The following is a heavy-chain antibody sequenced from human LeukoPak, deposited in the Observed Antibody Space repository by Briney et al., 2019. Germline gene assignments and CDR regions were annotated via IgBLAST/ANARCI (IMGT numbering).Heavy chain of an antibody. CDR3: ARRYCSGGTCYLVENWFDP. CDR2: INPNSGDT. J-gene: IGHJ5*02. CDR1: GYTFTVYY. V-gene: IGHV1-2*06. Sequence: ASVKVSCKASGYTFTVYYMYWVRQAPGQGLEWMGRINPNSGDTGYAQNFQGRVTMTRDTSISTAYMELTNLRSDDTAVYYCARRYCSGGTCYLVENWFDPWGQGTLVTVSS. D-gene: IGHD2-15*01.